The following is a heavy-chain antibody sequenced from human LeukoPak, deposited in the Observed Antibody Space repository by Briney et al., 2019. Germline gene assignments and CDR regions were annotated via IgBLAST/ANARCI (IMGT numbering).Heavy chain of an antibody. J-gene: IGHJ4*02. CDR1: GFTFSSYE. D-gene: IGHD5-18*01. CDR2: ISSSGSTI. Sequence: PGGSLSLSCVASGFTFSSYEMNWVRQAPGKGLEWVSYISSSGSTIYYGESVKGRFTISRDNAKTSLYLQMNSLRAEDTAVYYCARLPYSYGSLGDYWGQGTLVTVSS. CDR3: ARLPYSYGSLGDY. V-gene: IGHV3-48*03.